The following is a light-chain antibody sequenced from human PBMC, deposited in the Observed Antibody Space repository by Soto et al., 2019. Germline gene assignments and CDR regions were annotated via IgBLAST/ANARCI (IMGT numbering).Light chain of an antibody. CDR3: SSYTSSSTQV. CDR1: SSDVGGYNY. CDR2: DVS. J-gene: IGLJ1*01. Sequence: QSALTQPASVSGSPGQSITISCTGTSSDVGGYNYVSWYQQHPGKAPKLMIYDVSNRPSWVSNRFSGSKSGNTASLTISGLQAEDEAYYYCSSYTSSSTQVFGTGTKLTVL. V-gene: IGLV2-14*01.